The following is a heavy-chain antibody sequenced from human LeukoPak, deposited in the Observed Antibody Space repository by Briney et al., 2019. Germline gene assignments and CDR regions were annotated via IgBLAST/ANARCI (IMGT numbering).Heavy chain of an antibody. CDR2: ISGSSTDI. J-gene: IGHJ4*02. CDR3: AKDPWGSNWF. Sequence: GGSRDSSLSAPGFLLGISGFNWVRQAPGKGLEWVSSISGSSTDIYYPDSVKGRFTISRDNAKNSVYLQMNSLRDEDTALYYCAKDPWGSNWFWGQGILVTVSS. D-gene: IGHD6-13*01. V-gene: IGHV3-21*01. CDR1: GFLLGISG.